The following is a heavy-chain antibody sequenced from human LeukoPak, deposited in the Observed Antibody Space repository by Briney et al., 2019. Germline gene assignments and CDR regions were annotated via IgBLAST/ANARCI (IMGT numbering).Heavy chain of an antibody. CDR2: IYSSGST. Sequence: SETLSPTCTVSGGSISSSSNYWGWIRQPPGKGLEWIGGIYSSGSTYYNPSLKSRVTISVDTSKNQFPLKLSSVTAADTAVYYCARLPYYYYYMDVWGKGTTVAVSS. V-gene: IGHV4-39*01. CDR1: GGSISSSSNY. CDR3: ARLPYYYYYMDV. J-gene: IGHJ6*03.